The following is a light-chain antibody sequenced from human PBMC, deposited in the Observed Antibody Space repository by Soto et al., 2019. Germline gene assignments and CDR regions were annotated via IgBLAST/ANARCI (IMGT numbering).Light chain of an antibody. CDR2: GAS. Sequence: DIQMTQSPSSLSASVGDRVTITCRASQSSRSYLNWYHQKPGKTPQLLIYGASNLQSVAPSRFTGSGSGTHFTLTISSLQPEDFATYYCQQSYTTPYTFGQGTKLEIK. CDR3: QQSYTTPYT. V-gene: IGKV1-39*01. J-gene: IGKJ2*01. CDR1: QSSRSY.